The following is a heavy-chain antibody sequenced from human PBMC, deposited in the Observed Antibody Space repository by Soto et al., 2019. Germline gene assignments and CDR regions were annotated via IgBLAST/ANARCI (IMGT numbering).Heavy chain of an antibody. J-gene: IGHJ4*02. V-gene: IGHV3-30*18. CDR3: AKADYVWGSYRSLGYFDY. CDR2: ISYDGSNK. Sequence: QVQLVESGGGVVQPGRSLRLSCAASGFTFSSYGMHWVRQAPGKGLGWVAVISYDGSNKYYADSVKGRFTISRDNSKNTLYLQMNSLRAEDTAVYYCAKADYVWGSYRSLGYFDYWGQGTLVTVSS. D-gene: IGHD3-16*02. CDR1: GFTFSSYG.